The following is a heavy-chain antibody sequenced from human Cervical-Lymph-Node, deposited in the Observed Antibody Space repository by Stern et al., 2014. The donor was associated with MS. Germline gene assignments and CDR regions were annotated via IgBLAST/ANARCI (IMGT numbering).Heavy chain of an antibody. J-gene: IGHJ4*02. CDR3: ARRVWGRGGFDF. D-gene: IGHD7-27*01. CDR2: IYPDDSDT. Sequence: EVKLVQSGAEVKKPGESLKISCKGSGFSVSNYWIGWVRHMPGKRMEWIGLIYPDDSDTRNSPSFQGQVTMSADKSISTVYLQWHSLKASDSAIYYCARRVWGRGGFDFWGQGTRVTVSS. V-gene: IGHV5-51*01. CDR1: GFSVSNYW.